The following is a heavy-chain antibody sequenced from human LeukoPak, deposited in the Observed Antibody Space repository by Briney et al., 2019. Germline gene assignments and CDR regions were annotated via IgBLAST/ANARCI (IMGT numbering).Heavy chain of an antibody. CDR3: ARGVVGARRWFDP. D-gene: IGHD1-26*01. CDR1: GGSFSGYY. CDR2: INHSGST. Sequence: PSETLSLTCAVYGGSFSGYYWSWIRQPPGKGLEWIGEINHSGSTNYNPSLKSRVTISVDTSKNQFSLKLSSVTAADTAVYYCARGVVGARRWFDPWAREPWSPSPQ. V-gene: IGHV4-34*01. J-gene: IGHJ5*02.